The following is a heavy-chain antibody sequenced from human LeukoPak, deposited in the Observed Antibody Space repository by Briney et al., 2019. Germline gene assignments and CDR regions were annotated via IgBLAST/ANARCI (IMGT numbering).Heavy chain of an antibody. D-gene: IGHD1-26*01. CDR2: IWYDGSNK. CDR1: GFTFSRHG. J-gene: IGHJ4*02. CDR3: GRLSGSYFDF. Sequence: GGSLRLSCAASGFTFSRHGMHWVRQAPGKGLEWVVLIWYDGSNKYYADSVKGRFTISRDNFKNTLYLQLNSLRAEDTAVYYCGRLSGSYFDFWGQGTLVTVSS. V-gene: IGHV3-33*01.